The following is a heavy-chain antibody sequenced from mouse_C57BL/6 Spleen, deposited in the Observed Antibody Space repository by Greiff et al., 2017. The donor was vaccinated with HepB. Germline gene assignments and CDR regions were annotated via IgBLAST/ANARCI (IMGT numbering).Heavy chain of an antibody. CDR2: IDPENGDT. J-gene: IGHJ2*01. D-gene: IGHD1-1*01. CDR1: GFNIKDDY. Sequence: EVQLQQSGAELVRPGASVKLSCTASGFNIKDDYMHWVKQRPEQGLEWIGWIDPENGDTEYASKFQGKATITADTSSNTAYLQLSSLTSEVTAVYYCTITTGDYWGQGTTLTVSS. CDR3: TITTGDY. V-gene: IGHV14-4*01.